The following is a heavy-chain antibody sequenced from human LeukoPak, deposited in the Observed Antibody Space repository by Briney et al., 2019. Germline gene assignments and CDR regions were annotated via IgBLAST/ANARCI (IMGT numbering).Heavy chain of an antibody. D-gene: IGHD2-8*01. V-gene: IGHV4-34*01. CDR2: IDHSGST. J-gene: IGHJ4*02. CDR1: VESFSDNH. Sequence: SETLSLTCAVYVESFSDNHWSWIRQSPGKGLEWIGVIDHSGSTHYNPSLKSRVAISVDTSKNQFSLRLNSVTAADTAVYFCARDGPSRPFTIWGQGTLVTVSS. CDR3: ARDGPSRPFTI.